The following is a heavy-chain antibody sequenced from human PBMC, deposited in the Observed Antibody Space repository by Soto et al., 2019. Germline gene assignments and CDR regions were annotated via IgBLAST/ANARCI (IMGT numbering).Heavy chain of an antibody. CDR1: VYRFSSYW. J-gene: IGHJ4*02. Sequence: GESLKISCKGSVYRFSSYWVGWVRQMAGKGLEWMGMIHPGDPDIIYSPSFQGQVTISADKSTSTAYLQWSSLKTSDAAVYYCASCVSTACYPPWGLQFFDLWGQGSLVTVSS. V-gene: IGHV5-51*01. CDR2: IHPGDPDI. D-gene: IGHD2-2*01. CDR3: ASCVSTACYPPWGLQFFDL.